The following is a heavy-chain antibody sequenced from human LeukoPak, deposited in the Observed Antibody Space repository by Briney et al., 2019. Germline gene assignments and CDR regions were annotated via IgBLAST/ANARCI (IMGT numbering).Heavy chain of an antibody. D-gene: IGHD3-3*01. V-gene: IGHV3-48*03. J-gene: IGHJ4*02. Sequence: PGGSLRLSCAASGFTLSNYEVNWIRQAPGKGLEWVSYISSSGNTIYYADSVKGRFTISRDNAKNSLYLQMNSLRAEDTAVYYCASYDFWNGYYNLDYWGQGTRVTVSS. CDR2: ISSSGNTI. CDR1: GFTLSNYE. CDR3: ASYDFWNGYYNLDY.